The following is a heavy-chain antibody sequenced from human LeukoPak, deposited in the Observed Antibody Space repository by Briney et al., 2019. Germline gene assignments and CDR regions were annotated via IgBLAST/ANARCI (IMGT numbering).Heavy chain of an antibody. CDR1: GGSISSSSYY. Sequence: PSETLSLTCTVSGGSISSSSYYWGWIRQPPGTGLEWIGSIYYSGSTYYNPSLKSRVTISVDTSKNQFSLKLSSVTAADTAVYYCARFNIVVVPAAKNGWFDPWGQGTLVTVSS. V-gene: IGHV4-39*07. D-gene: IGHD2-2*01. J-gene: IGHJ5*02. CDR3: ARFNIVVVPAAKNGWFDP. CDR2: IYYSGST.